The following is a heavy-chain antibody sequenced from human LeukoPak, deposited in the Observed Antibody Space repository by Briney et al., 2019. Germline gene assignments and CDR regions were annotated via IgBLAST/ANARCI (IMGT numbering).Heavy chain of an antibody. CDR2: ISGSDGGT. J-gene: IGHJ4*02. D-gene: IGHD1-7*01. V-gene: IGHV3-23*01. Sequence: GGSLRLSCAASGFAFTNSAMNWVRQAPGKGLEWVSGISGSDGGTNYADSVKGRFTISRDNSKKTLYLQMNSLRAEDTAIFYCAKDVYNWNFYFDYWGQGTLVTVSS. CDR3: AKDVYNWNFYFDY. CDR1: GFAFTNSA.